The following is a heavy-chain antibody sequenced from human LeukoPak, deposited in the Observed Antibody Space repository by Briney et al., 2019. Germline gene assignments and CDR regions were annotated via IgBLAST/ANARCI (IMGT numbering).Heavy chain of an antibody. CDR3: TRADKTYYYDSSGYYSDY. Sequence: GGSLRLSCXASGFTFGDYAMSWFRQAPGKGLEWVGFIRSKAYGGTTEYAASVKGRFTISRDDSKSIAYLQMNSLKTEDTAVYYCTRADKTYYYDSSGYYSDYWGQGTLVTVSS. CDR2: IRSKAYGGTT. CDR1: GFTFGDYA. V-gene: IGHV3-49*03. J-gene: IGHJ4*02. D-gene: IGHD3-22*01.